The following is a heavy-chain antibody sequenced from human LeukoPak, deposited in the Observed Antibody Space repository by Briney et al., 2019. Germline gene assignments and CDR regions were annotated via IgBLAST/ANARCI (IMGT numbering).Heavy chain of an antibody. J-gene: IGHJ6*03. D-gene: IGHD3-9*01. Sequence: WASVKVSCKASGYTFTSYDINWVRQATGQGLEWMGWMSPNSGNTGYAQKFQGRVTMTRNTSISTAYMELSSLRSEDTAVYYCARAHLRYFDWLPSYYYYYYMDVWGKGTTVTISS. V-gene: IGHV1-8*01. CDR2: MSPNSGNT. CDR3: ARAHLRYFDWLPSYYYYYYMDV. CDR1: GYTFTSYD.